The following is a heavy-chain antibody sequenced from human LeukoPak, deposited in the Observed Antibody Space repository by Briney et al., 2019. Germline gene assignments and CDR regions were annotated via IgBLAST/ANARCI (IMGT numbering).Heavy chain of an antibody. V-gene: IGHV1-18*01. Sequence: ASVKVSCKASGYTFTSYGISWVRQAPGQGLEWMGWISAYNGNTNYAQKLQGRVTMTTDTSTSIAYMELRSLRSDDTAVYYCARVEWELLLNDYWGQGTLVTVSS. CDR1: GYTFTSYG. CDR2: ISAYNGNT. CDR3: ARVEWELLLNDY. D-gene: IGHD1-26*01. J-gene: IGHJ4*02.